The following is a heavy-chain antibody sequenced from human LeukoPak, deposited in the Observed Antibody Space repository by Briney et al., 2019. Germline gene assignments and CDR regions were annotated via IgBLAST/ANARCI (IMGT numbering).Heavy chain of an antibody. V-gene: IGHV3-74*01. CDR3: ARGVIFVWGVYYFDL. D-gene: IGHD3-10*02. CDR2: INSDGTKI. CDR1: GFTLGTYW. Sequence: PGGSLRLSCAASGFTLGTYWMHCVRQAPGKGLVWVARINSDGTKISYADSVKGRFSISSDHANNTVYLQMNSLRVEDTAVYYCARGVIFVWGVYYFDLWGQGTLVTVSS. J-gene: IGHJ4*02.